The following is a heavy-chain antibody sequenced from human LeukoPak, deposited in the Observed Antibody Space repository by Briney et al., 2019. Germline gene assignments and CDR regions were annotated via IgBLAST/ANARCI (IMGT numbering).Heavy chain of an antibody. Sequence: SETLSLTCTVSGGSISSGGYYWSWIRQHPGKGLEWIGYIYYSGSTYYNPSLKSRVTISVDTSKNQFSLKLSSVTAADTAVYYCARGSDGYNTLFDYWGQGTLVTVSS. V-gene: IGHV4-31*03. CDR1: GGSISSGGYY. J-gene: IGHJ4*02. D-gene: IGHD5-24*01. CDR2: IYYSGST. CDR3: ARGSDGYNTLFDY.